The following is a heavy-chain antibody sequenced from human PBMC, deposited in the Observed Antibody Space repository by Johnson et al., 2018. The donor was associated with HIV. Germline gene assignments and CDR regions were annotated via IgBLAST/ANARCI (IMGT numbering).Heavy chain of an antibody. Sequence: EVQLVESGGGLVQPGRSLRLSCAASGFTCDDYAMHWVRQAPGKGLEWVSGISWNSGSIAYADSVKGRFTISRDNAKNSLYLQMNSLRAEDTAVYYCARLIAVVIDGFDIWGQGTMVTVSS. CDR3: ARLIAVVIDGFDI. CDR1: GFTCDDYA. V-gene: IGHV3-9*01. J-gene: IGHJ3*02. D-gene: IGHD3-22*01. CDR2: ISWNSGSI.